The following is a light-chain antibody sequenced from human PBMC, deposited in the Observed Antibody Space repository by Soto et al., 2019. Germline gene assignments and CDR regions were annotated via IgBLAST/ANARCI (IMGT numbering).Light chain of an antibody. CDR2: GES. V-gene: IGKV3-20*01. CDR1: QSISNNY. Sequence: IVLTQSPGTLSLSPGERATLSCRASQSISNNYLAWYQQKPGQAPRLLIYGESSRATGIPDRFSGSGSGTDFTLNISRLEPEAFAVYYCQQYDSSPLTFGGVTKVEIK. J-gene: IGKJ4*01. CDR3: QQYDSSPLT.